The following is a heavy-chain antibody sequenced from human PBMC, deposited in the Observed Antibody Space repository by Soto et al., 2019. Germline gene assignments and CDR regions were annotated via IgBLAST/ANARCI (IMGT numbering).Heavy chain of an antibody. CDR3: ARGTTVILYYYYGMDV. D-gene: IGHD4-4*01. J-gene: IGHJ6*02. Sequence: SETLSLTCAVYGGSFSGYYWSWIRQPPGKGLEWIGEINHSRSNNYNPSLKSRVTISVDTSKNQFSLKRSSVTAADTAVYYCARGTTVILYYYYGMDVWGQGTTVTVSS. CDR1: GGSFSGYY. CDR2: INHSRSN. V-gene: IGHV4-34*01.